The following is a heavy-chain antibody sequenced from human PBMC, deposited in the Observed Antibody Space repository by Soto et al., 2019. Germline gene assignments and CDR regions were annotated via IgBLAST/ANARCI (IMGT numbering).Heavy chain of an antibody. CDR3: AHRAGLQGNWNGGYFDS. J-gene: IGHJ4*02. V-gene: IGHV2-5*02. D-gene: IGHD1-1*01. Sequence: QITLKESGPTRVKPTQTLTLTCIFSGFSLSTSGVGVGWIRQPPGKALEWLAVIYWDDDKRYSPSLKSRLTITKDTSKNQVALTMSNMDPLDTATYYCAHRAGLQGNWNGGYFDSWGQGTLVTVSS. CDR1: GFSLSTSGVG. CDR2: IYWDDDK.